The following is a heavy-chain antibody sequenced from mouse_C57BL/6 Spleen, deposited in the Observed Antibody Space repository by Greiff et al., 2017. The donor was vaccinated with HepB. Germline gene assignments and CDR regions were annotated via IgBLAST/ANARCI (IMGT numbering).Heavy chain of an antibody. Sequence: QVQLQQPGAELVRPGSSVKLSCKASGYTFTSYWMDWVKQRPGQGLEWIGNIYPSDSETHYNQKFKDKATLTVDKSSSTAYMQLSSLTSEDSAVYYCARRGSNSYYFDYWGQGTTLTVSS. CDR1: GYTFTSYW. CDR2: IYPSDSET. D-gene: IGHD2-5*01. CDR3: ARRGSNSYYFDY. V-gene: IGHV1-61*01. J-gene: IGHJ2*01.